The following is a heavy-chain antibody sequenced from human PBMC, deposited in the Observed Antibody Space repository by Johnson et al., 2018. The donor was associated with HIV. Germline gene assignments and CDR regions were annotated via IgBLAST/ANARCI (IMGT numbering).Heavy chain of an antibody. CDR3: AKETAYYYGSGSYYIDAFDI. CDR1: GFTFNNYW. Sequence: VQLVESGGGVVQPGRSLRLSCAASGFTFNNYWMSWVRQAPGKGLEWVANIKEDGREKYYVDSVKGRFTISRDNSKKSLFLQMNSLRAEDTAVYYCAKETAYYYGSGSYYIDAFDIWGQGTMVTVSS. CDR2: IKEDGREK. V-gene: IGHV3-7*03. D-gene: IGHD3-10*01. J-gene: IGHJ3*02.